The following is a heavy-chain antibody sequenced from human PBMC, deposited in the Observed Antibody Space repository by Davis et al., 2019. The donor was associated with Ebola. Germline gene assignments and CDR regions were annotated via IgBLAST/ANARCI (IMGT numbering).Heavy chain of an antibody. V-gene: IGHV3-23*01. D-gene: IGHD2-21*02. CDR3: ATRGDNRQFDY. CDR1: GFTFTNYA. Sequence: GESLKISCAASGFTFTNYAMSWVRQAPGMGLVWLSAITTSGRTTGYADSVKGRFTIARDNSKNTVYLQMNSLRAEDTAVYYCATRGDNRQFDYWGQGTLVTVSS. CDR2: ITTSGRTT. J-gene: IGHJ4*02.